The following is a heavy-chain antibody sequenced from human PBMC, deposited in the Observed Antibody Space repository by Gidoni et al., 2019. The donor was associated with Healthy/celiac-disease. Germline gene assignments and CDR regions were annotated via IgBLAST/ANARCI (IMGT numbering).Heavy chain of an antibody. CDR3: AREQVYGMDV. J-gene: IGHJ6*02. CDR1: GFTFSSYS. V-gene: IGHV3-21*01. CDR2: ISSSSSYI. Sequence: EVQLVESGGGRFKPEGSLRLSCAASGFTFSSYSMKWVRQAPGKGLEWVSYISSSSSYIYYADSVKGRFTISRDNAKNSLYLQMNSLRAEDTAVYYCAREQVYGMDVWGQGTTVTVSS.